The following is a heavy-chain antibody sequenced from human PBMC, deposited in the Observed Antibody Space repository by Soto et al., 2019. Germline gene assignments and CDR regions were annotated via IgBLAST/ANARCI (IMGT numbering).Heavy chain of an antibody. Sequence: GGSLRLSCAASGFTFSIYSMNLVRQSPGKGLEWVSSISSSSSYIYYADSVKGRFTISRDNAKNSLYLQMNSLRAEDTAVYYCARDSRTIFGVAAYDHGMDVWGQGNPVAVSS. CDR3: ARDSRTIFGVAAYDHGMDV. D-gene: IGHD3-3*01. CDR2: ISSSSSYI. J-gene: IGHJ6*02. V-gene: IGHV3-21*01. CDR1: GFTFSIYS.